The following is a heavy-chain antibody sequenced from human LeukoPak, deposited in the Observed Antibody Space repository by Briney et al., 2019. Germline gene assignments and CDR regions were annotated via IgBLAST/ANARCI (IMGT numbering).Heavy chain of an antibody. V-gene: IGHV4-34*01. CDR2: INHSGST. Sequence: PSETLSLTCAVYGGSFSGYYWSWIRQPPGKGLGWIGEINHSGSTNYNPSLKSRVTISVDTTKNQFSLKLSSVTAADTAVYYCARGRRYYDSSGYYYYLDYWGQGTLVTVSS. CDR3: ARGRRYYDSSGYYYYLDY. CDR1: GGSFSGYY. D-gene: IGHD3-22*01. J-gene: IGHJ4*02.